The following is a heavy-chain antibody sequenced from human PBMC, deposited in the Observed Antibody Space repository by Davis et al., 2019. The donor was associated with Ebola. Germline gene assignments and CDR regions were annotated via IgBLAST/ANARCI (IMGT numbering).Heavy chain of an antibody. CDR2: ISGSGGST. V-gene: IGHV3-23*01. CDR1: VITFSSYA. CDR3: AGGDFWSGQFDY. Sequence: GESLKISCADSVITFSSYAMTWVRQAPGKGLEWVSAISGSGGSTYYADSVKGRFTISRDNSKKTMYLQMNSLRAEDTAVYYCAGGDFWSGQFDYWGPGALVTVSS. D-gene: IGHD3-3*01. J-gene: IGHJ4*02.